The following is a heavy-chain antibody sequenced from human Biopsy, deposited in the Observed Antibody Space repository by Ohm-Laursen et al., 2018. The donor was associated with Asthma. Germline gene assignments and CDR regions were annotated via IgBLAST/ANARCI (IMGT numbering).Heavy chain of an antibody. Sequence: SDTLSLTCTVSGGSMSSSSYYWGWVRQPPGKGLEWIGSIYYIGSTYHNPSLKSRVTISLDTSKNQFSLKLSSVTAADTAVYFCARRGGVRRYFDYWGQGTLVTVSS. CDR1: GGSMSSSSYY. J-gene: IGHJ4*02. D-gene: IGHD3-16*01. CDR3: ARRGGVRRYFDY. V-gene: IGHV4-39*07. CDR2: IYYIGST.